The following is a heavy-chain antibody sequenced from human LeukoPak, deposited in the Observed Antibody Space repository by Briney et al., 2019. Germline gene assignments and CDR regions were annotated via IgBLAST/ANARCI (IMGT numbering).Heavy chain of an antibody. V-gene: IGHV4-39*01. J-gene: IGHJ4*02. Sequence: SETLSLTCTGSGGSISSSSYYWGWIRQPPGKGLEWIGSIYYSGSTYYNPSLKSRVTISVDTSKNQFSLKLSSVTAADTAVYYCASRYSGYESDYWGQGTLVTVSS. D-gene: IGHD5-12*01. CDR2: IYYSGST. CDR1: GGSISSSSYY. CDR3: ASRYSGYESDY.